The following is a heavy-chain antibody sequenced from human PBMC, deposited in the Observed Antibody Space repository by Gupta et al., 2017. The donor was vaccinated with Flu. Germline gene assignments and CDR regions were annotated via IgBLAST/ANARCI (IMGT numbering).Heavy chain of an antibody. V-gene: IGHV1-69*01. CDR2: IIPIFGIV. D-gene: IGHD2-2*02. J-gene: IGHJ5*01. Sequence: TFSTYAGSWVRQAPGQGLDWMGGIIPIFGIVKYAQRFQGRVTITSDESTSTAYMELRSLKSEDTAVFYGARHIVVLPGAIDSWFDSWGQGTLVTVSS. CDR1: TFSTYA. CDR3: ARHIVVLPGAIDSWFDS.